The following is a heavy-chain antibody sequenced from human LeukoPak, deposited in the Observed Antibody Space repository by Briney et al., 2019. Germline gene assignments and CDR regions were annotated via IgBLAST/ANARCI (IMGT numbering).Heavy chain of an antibody. CDR1: GFTFDDYD. J-gene: IGHJ4*02. Sequence: PGGSLRLSCAASGFTFDDYDMSWVRQAPGKGLVWVSRINRDRSSTSYADSVEGRFTISRDNAKNTLYLQMNSLRAEDTAVYYCARGGGYSYGSFDYWGQGTLVTVSS. D-gene: IGHD5-18*01. CDR3: ARGGGYSYGSFDY. CDR2: INRDRSST. V-gene: IGHV3-74*01.